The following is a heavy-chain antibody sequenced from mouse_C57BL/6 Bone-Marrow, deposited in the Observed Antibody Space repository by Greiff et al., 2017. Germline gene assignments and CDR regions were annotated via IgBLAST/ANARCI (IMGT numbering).Heavy chain of an antibody. Sequence: VQLQQPGAELVMPGASVKLSCKASGYTFTSYWMHWVKQRPGQGLEWIGELDPSDSYTKYNQKFKGKSTLTVDKSSSTAYMQLSSLTSEDSAVYYCARSRWFAYWGQGTLVTVSA. CDR1: GYTFTSYW. CDR2: LDPSDSYT. V-gene: IGHV1-69*01. J-gene: IGHJ3*01. CDR3: ARSRWFAY.